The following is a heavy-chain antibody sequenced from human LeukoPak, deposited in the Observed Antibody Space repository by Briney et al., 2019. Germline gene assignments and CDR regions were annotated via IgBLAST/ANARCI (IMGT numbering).Heavy chain of an antibody. CDR1: GFTFSSYG. CDR2: ISYDGSNK. V-gene: IGHV3-30*03. D-gene: IGHD2-2*02. CDR3: ARDDCSSTSCYTYNYYMDV. Sequence: GGSLRLSCAASGFTFSSYGMHWVRQAPGKGLEWVAVISYDGSNKYYADSVKGRFTISRDNSKNTLYLQMNSLRAEDTAVYYCARDDCSSTSCYTYNYYMDVWGKGTTVTVSS. J-gene: IGHJ6*03.